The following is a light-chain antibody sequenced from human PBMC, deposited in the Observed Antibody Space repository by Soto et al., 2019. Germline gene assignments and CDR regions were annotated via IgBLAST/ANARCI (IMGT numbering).Light chain of an antibody. CDR3: PQYGTSPRT. J-gene: IGKJ1*01. V-gene: IGKV3-20*01. CDR2: GAS. CDR1: QSVSSNN. Sequence: EIVLTQSPGTLSLSPGERATLSCRASQSVSSNNLAWYQHKRGQAPRLLMYGASSRATGIPDRFSGSGSGTAFTLTSTRLEPEAFAVYYCPQYGTSPRTFGQGTKVEIK.